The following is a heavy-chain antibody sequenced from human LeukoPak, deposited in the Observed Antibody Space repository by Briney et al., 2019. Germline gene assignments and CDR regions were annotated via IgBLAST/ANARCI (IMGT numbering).Heavy chain of an antibody. J-gene: IGHJ4*02. Sequence: QTGGSLRLSCATSGFTFSSNWMSWVRHVPGRGLDWVANIKPDGSAEYYAASVKGRFTVSRDNAKNSLYLQMNSLRAEDTALYYCAKDPQSGYSSSSGIDWGQGTLVTVSS. CDR2: IKPDGSAE. D-gene: IGHD6-6*01. CDR3: AKDPQSGYSSSSGID. CDR1: GFTFSSNW. V-gene: IGHV3-7*03.